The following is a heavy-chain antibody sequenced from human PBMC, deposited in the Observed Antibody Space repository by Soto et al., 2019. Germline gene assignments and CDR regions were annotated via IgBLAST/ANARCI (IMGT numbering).Heavy chain of an antibody. D-gene: IGHD6-13*01. J-gene: IGHJ6*02. Sequence: ASVKVSCKASGYTFTGYYMHWVRQAPGQGLEWMGWINPNSGGTNYAQRFQGRVTMTRDTSISTAYMELSRLRSDDTAVYYCARERIAAAGAYYYGMDVWGQGTTVTVSS. CDR1: GYTFTGYY. CDR2: INPNSGGT. V-gene: IGHV1-2*02. CDR3: ARERIAAAGAYYYGMDV.